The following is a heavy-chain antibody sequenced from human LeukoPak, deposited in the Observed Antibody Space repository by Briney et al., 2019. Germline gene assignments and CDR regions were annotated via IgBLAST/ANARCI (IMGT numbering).Heavy chain of an antibody. CDR2: ISWNSGSI. V-gene: IGHV3-9*01. J-gene: IGHJ4*02. CDR1: GFTFSSYA. Sequence: PGGSLRLSCAASGFTFSSYAMSWVRQAPGKGLEWVSGISWNSGSIGYADSVKGRFTISRDNAKNSLYLQMNSLRAEDTALYYCAKDIEAQTYYFDYWGQGTLVTVSS. CDR3: AKDIEAQTYYFDY.